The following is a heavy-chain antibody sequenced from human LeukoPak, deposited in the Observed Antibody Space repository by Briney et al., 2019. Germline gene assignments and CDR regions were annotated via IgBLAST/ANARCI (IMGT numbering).Heavy chain of an antibody. D-gene: IGHD3-3*01. CDR1: GFTFSSYA. CDR3: AKDRLITIFGVVTVDAFDI. CDR2: ISGSGGST. V-gene: IGHV3-23*01. J-gene: IGHJ3*02. Sequence: PGGSLRLSCAASGFTFSSYAMSWVRQAPGKGLEWVSAISGSGGSTYYADSVKGRFTISRDNSKNTLYLQMNSLRAEDTAVYYCAKDRLITIFGVVTVDAFDIWGQGTMVTVSS.